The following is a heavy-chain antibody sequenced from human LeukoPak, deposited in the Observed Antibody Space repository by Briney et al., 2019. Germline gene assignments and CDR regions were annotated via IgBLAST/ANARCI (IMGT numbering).Heavy chain of an antibody. CDR3: GRDLGGRSGY. CDR2: INEDGCIT. CDR1: GFTFRTYW. D-gene: IGHD1-26*01. J-gene: IGHJ4*02. Sequence: PGGSLRLSCAVSGFTFRTYWMHWVRQVPGEGLVWVSRINEDGCITNYADSVKGRFSISRDNAKNTLYLQMNSLRAEDTAVYYCGRDLGGRSGYWGQGTLVTVSS. V-gene: IGHV3-74*01.